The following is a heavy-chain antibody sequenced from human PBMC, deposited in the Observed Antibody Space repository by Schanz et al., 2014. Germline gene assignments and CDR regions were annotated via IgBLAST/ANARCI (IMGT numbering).Heavy chain of an antibody. V-gene: IGHV3-30*18. Sequence: QIQLVESGGGVVQPGTSLRLSCTISGFSFSRYGMHWVRQAPGKGLEWVAVISSDETVTYYVDSVKGRFTISRDNSKNTLYLQMSSLKTEDTAVYYCAKIGYGGLLNYYIDHCGQGTLVTVSS. CDR3: AKIGYGGLLNYYIDH. CDR1: GFSFSRYG. CDR2: ISSDETVT. D-gene: IGHD3-16*01. J-gene: IGHJ4*02.